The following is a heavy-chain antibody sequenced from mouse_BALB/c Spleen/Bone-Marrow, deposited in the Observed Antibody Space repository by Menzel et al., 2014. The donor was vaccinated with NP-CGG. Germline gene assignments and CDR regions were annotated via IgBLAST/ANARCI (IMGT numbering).Heavy chain of an antibody. Sequence: VQGVESGAELVEPGASVKLSCKASGYTFTSYWMHWVKQRPGQGLEWIGEINPSNGRTNYNEKFKSKATLTVDKSSSTAYMQLSSLTSEDSAVYYCARRTTTVVATDYWGQGTTLTVSS. CDR1: GYTFTSYW. J-gene: IGHJ2*01. V-gene: IGHV1S81*02. CDR3: ARRTTTVVATDY. D-gene: IGHD1-1*01. CDR2: INPSNGRT.